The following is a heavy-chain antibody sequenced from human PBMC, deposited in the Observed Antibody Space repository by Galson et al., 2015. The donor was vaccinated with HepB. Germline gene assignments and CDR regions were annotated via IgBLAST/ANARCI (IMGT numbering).Heavy chain of an antibody. D-gene: IGHD5-12*01. J-gene: IGHJ4*02. CDR1: GITFNYYA. V-gene: IGHV3-23*01. CDR2: ISGNGGSS. Sequence: SLRLSCAASGITFNYYAMNWVRQAPGQGLEWVSGISGNGGSSYYADSVKGRFTVSRDNSKNTLYLQMNSLRAEDTAVHACAKGLGNSGYDPLDYWGQGTLVTVSS. CDR3: AKGLGNSGYDPLDY.